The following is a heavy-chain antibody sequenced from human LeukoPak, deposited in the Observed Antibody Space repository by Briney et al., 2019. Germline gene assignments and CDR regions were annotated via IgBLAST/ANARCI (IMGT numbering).Heavy chain of an antibody. D-gene: IGHD3-22*01. CDR3: ARDSHYYYDSSGYSPFDY. CDR2: IIPIFGTA. Sequence: ASVKVSCKASGYTFTSSGISWVRQAPGQGLEWMGGIIPIFGTANYAQKFQGRVTITADESTSTAYMELSSLRSEDTAVYYCARDSHYYYDSSGYSPFDYWGQGTLVTVSS. V-gene: IGHV1-69*13. J-gene: IGHJ4*02. CDR1: GYTFTSSG.